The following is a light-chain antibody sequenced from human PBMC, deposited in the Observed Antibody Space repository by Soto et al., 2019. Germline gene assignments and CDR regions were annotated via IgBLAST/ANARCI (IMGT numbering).Light chain of an antibody. CDR2: GAS. J-gene: IGKJ2*01. CDR1: QSVSSSY. Sequence: ENVLTQSPGTLSLSPGERATLSCRASQSVSSSYFAWYQQKPGQPPRLLIHGASSSATGIPDRFSGSGSVTDFTLTISRLEPEDFAVYYCQQYGSSPPYTFGQGTKLEIK. V-gene: IGKV3-20*01. CDR3: QQYGSSPPYT.